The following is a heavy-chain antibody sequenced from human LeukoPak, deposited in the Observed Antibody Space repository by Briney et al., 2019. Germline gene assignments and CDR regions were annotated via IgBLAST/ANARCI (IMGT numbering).Heavy chain of an antibody. Sequence: GGSLRLSCAASGFTFTGYAMNWVRQAPGKGLEWVSTISGSGGSTNYADSVKGRFTISRDNSKNTLYLQMNSLRVEDTAVYYCAKSNYYGPESYYNWFDYWGQGTLVTVSS. V-gene: IGHV3-23*01. J-gene: IGHJ4*02. CDR2: ISGSGGST. CDR1: GFTFTGYA. D-gene: IGHD3-10*01. CDR3: AKSNYYGPESYYNWFDY.